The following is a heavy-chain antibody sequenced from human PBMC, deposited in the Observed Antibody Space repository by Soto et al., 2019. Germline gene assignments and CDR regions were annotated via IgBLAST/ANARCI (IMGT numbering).Heavy chain of an antibody. Sequence: QVQLQESGPGLVKPSETLSLTCTVSGGSISGYYWSWIRQPPGKGLEWIGYVSYTGSTNDNPSLKSRVTISLDTSKNQFSLKLSSVTAADTAVYYCARGGLEWFDPWGQGTLVTVSS. CDR3: ARGGLEWFDP. D-gene: IGHD1-1*01. CDR2: VSYTGST. CDR1: GGSISGYY. V-gene: IGHV4-59*01. J-gene: IGHJ5*02.